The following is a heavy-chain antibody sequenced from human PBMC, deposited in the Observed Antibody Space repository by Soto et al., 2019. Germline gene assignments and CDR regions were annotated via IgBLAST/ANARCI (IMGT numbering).Heavy chain of an antibody. CDR3: ARDGPYGDYGYFDY. V-gene: IGHV3-66*01. CDR2: IYSGGTT. CDR1: GFSVSSNY. J-gene: IGHJ4*02. D-gene: IGHD4-17*01. Sequence: EVQLMESGGGLVQPGGSLRLSCAASGFSVSSNYMSWVRQAPGKGLEWVSVIYSGGTTHYADSVKGRFTISRDNSKNTLDLQMNSLRAEDTAVYYCARDGPYGDYGYFDYWGQGTLVTVSS.